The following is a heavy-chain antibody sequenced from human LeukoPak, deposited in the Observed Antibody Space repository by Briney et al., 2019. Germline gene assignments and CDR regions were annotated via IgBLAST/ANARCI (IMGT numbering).Heavy chain of an antibody. CDR3: ARQQPRYSSSWSMGYYYYYGMDV. J-gene: IGHJ6*02. V-gene: IGHV5-51*01. D-gene: IGHD6-13*01. CDR1: GYSFTSYW. Sequence: GESLKISCKGSGYSFTSYWIGWVRQMPGKGLEWMGIIYPGDSDTRYSPSFQGQVTISADKSISTAYLQWSSLKASDTAMYYCARQQPRYSSSWSMGYYYYYGMDVWGQGTTVTVSS. CDR2: IYPGDSDT.